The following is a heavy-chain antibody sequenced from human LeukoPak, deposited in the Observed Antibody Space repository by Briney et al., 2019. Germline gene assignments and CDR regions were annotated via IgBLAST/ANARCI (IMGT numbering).Heavy chain of an antibody. V-gene: IGHV3-48*03. CDR3: ARGDSGSYYFDY. Sequence: GGSLRLSCAASGFTFSSYEMNWVRQAPGKGLEWVSYISSSGSTIYYADSVKGRFTISRDNAKNSLYLQMNSLRAEDTAVYYCARGDSGSYYFDYWGQGTLVSVSS. J-gene: IGHJ4*02. D-gene: IGHD1-26*01. CDR2: ISSSGSTI. CDR1: GFTFSSYE.